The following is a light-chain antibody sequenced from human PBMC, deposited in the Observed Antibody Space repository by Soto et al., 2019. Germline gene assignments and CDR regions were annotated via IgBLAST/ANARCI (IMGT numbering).Light chain of an antibody. J-gene: IGLJ1*01. Sequence: QSVLTQPPSASGSPGQSVTISCTGTSSDVGGYNYVSWYQQHPGKAPKLMIYEVSKRPSGVPDRFSGSKSGNTASLTVSGLQAEDEADYYCAAWDDSLNGYVIGTWTKVTVL. CDR1: SSDVGGYNY. CDR2: EVS. V-gene: IGLV2-8*01. CDR3: AAWDDSLNGYV.